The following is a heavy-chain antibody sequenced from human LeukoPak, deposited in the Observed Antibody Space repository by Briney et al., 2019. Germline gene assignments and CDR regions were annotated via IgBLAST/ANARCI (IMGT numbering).Heavy chain of an antibody. Sequence: GGSLRLSCVTSGFTFSSYWMTWVRQAPGKGLDWVANINQDGHEKNYVDSVKGRFTISRDNPKNSLYLQMNSLRAEDTAVYFCVRDMDVWAQGTTVTVSS. CDR2: INQDGHEK. CDR3: VRDMDV. J-gene: IGHJ6*02. CDR1: GFTFSSYW. V-gene: IGHV3-7*05.